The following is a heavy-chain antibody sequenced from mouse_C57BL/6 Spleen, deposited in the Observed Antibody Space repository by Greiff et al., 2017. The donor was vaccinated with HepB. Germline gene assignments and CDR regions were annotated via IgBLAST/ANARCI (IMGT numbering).Heavy chain of an antibody. CDR3: ARWDGGGFAY. D-gene: IGHD2-3*01. CDR2: IHPNSGST. Sequence: VQLQQSGAELVKPGASVKLSCKASGYTFTSYWMHWVKQRPGQGLEWIGMIHPNSGSTNYNEKFKSKATLTVDKSSSTAYMQLSSLTSEDSAVYYCARWDGGGFAYWGQGTLVTVSA. J-gene: IGHJ3*01. V-gene: IGHV1-64*01. CDR1: GYTFTSYW.